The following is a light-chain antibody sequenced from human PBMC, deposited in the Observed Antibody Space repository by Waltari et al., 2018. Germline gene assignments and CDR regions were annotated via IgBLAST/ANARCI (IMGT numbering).Light chain of an antibody. CDR3: QPYNNWPPVT. V-gene: IGKV3-15*01. Sequence: EIVMTQSPATLSVSPGERATFSCWASQSVSSNLAWYQQKPGQAPRLLIYVASTRANGSPARFSGSGSGTEVTLTISSLQSEDFAVYYCQPYNNWPPVTFGQGTKVEIK. J-gene: IGKJ1*01. CDR1: QSVSSN. CDR2: VAS.